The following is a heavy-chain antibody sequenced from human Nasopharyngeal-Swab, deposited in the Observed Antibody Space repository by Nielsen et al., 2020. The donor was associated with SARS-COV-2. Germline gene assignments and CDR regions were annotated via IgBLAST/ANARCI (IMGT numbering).Heavy chain of an antibody. CDR2: INTNTGNP. D-gene: IGHD3-22*01. V-gene: IGHV7-4-1*02. CDR1: GYSFTSFA. J-gene: IGHJ4*02. Sequence: ASVKVSCKASGYSFTSFAMNWVRQAPEQGPEWMGWINTNTGNPAYAQDFTGRFVFSLDTSVNTAYLQISSLKAEDTAVYYCARGGYYYDSSGYSLFYFDYWGQGSLVTVSS. CDR3: ARGGYYYDSSGYSLFYFDY.